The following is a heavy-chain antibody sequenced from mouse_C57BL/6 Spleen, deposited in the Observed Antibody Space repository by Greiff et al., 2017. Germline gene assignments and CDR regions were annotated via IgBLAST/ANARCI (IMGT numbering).Heavy chain of an antibody. J-gene: IGHJ2*01. CDR2: ISYDGSN. CDR3: ARAPYYYGSSYDPYYFDY. Sequence: EVQLQQSGPGLVKPSQSLSLSCSVSGYSITSGYYWNWIRQFPGNKLEWMGLISYDGSNNYNQSLKNRISITRHTSKNHIFLKLNSMTTEDTATYYCARAPYYYGSSYDPYYFDYWGQGTTLTVSS. V-gene: IGHV3-6*01. CDR1: GYSITSGYY. D-gene: IGHD1-1*01.